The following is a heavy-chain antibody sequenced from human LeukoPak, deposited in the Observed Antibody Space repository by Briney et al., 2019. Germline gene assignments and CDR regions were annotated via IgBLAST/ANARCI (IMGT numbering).Heavy chain of an antibody. V-gene: IGHV3-30*14. Sequence: GGSLRLSCAASGFTFNDYAMYWVRQAPGKGLEWVTLISYDGYDKSYADSVRGRFTISRDNSKNTLYLQMNSLRAEDTAVYYCARDPPGPYGSGSYYISESGMDVWGQGTTATVSS. CDR2: ISYDGYDK. CDR3: ARDPPGPYGSGSYYISESGMDV. CDR1: GFTFNDYA. D-gene: IGHD3-10*01. J-gene: IGHJ6*02.